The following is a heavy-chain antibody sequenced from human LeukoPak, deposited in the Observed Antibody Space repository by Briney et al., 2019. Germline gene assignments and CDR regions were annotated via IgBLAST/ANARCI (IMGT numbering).Heavy chain of an antibody. J-gene: IGHJ4*02. CDR1: GYTFTAYY. Sequence: GASVKVSCKASGYTFTAYYMHWVRQAPGQGLEWMGWINLNSGGSNYAQKFQGRVTMTRDTSINTAYMELSSLRSDDTAVYYCARDSIVGATLDYWGQGTLVTVSS. CDR3: ARDSIVGATLDY. V-gene: IGHV1-2*02. CDR2: INLNSGGS. D-gene: IGHD1-26*01.